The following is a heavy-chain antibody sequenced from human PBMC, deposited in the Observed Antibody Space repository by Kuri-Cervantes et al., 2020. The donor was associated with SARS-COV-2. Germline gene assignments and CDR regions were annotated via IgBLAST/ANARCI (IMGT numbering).Heavy chain of an antibody. CDR1: GFTFSSYG. CDR3: AKGSDFPDY. Sequence: GESLEISCAASGFTFSSYGMHWVRQAPGKGLEWVAFIRYDGSNKYYADPVKGRFTISRDNAKNSLYLQMNSLRAEDTAVYYCAKGSDFPDYWGQGTLVTVSS. V-gene: IGHV3-30*02. J-gene: IGHJ4*02. D-gene: IGHD3-3*01. CDR2: IRYDGSNK.